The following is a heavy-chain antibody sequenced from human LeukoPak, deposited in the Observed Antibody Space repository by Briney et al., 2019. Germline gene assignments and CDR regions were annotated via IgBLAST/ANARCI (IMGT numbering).Heavy chain of an antibody. CDR1: GDSVSSNSAA. Sequence: SQTLSLTCAISGDSVSSNSAAWNWIRQSPSRGLEWLGRKHYRSKWYNDYAVSVKSRITINPDTSKIQFSLQLNSVTPEDTAVYYCARGLQSSGYAFDIWGQGTMVTVSS. V-gene: IGHV6-1*01. J-gene: IGHJ3*02. D-gene: IGHD6-19*01. CDR2: KHYRSKWYN. CDR3: ARGLQSSGYAFDI.